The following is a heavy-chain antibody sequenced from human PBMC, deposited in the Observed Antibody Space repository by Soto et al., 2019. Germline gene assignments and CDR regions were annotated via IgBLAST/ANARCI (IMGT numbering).Heavy chain of an antibody. CDR2: IYYSGST. Sequence: PSETRSLTCTVSGGSISSSSYYWGWIRQPPGKGLEWIGSIYYSGSTYYNPSLKSRVTISVDTSKNQFSLKLSSVTAADTAVYYCARWSRNFDYWGQGTLVTVSS. V-gene: IGHV4-39*01. CDR1: GGSISSSSYY. CDR3: ARWSRNFDY. D-gene: IGHD1-26*01. J-gene: IGHJ4*02.